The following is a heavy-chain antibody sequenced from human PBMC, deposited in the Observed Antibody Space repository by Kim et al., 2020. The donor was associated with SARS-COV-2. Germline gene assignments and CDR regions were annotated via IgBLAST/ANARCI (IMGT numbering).Heavy chain of an antibody. V-gene: IGHV4-4*07. Sequence: PALKSRVTMSVDTSKNQFSLKLSSVTAADTAVYYCARDCSRVVPGYGMDVWGQGTTVTVSS. D-gene: IGHD2-2*01. J-gene: IGHJ6*02. CDR3: ARDCSRVVPGYGMDV.